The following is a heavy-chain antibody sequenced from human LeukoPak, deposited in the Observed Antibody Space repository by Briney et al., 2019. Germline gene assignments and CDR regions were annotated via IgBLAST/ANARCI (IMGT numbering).Heavy chain of an antibody. CDR1: GGSISSSSYY. D-gene: IGHD3-22*01. CDR3: ARGAYYYDSSGYYWNPNYYYYGMDV. Sequence: SETLSLTCTVSGGSISSSSYYWSWIRQPPGKGLEWIGEINHSGSTNYNPSLKSRVTISVDTSKNQFSLKLSSVTAADTAVYYCARGAYYYDSSGYYWNPNYYYYGMDVWGQGTTVTVSS. CDR2: INHSGST. J-gene: IGHJ6*02. V-gene: IGHV4-39*07.